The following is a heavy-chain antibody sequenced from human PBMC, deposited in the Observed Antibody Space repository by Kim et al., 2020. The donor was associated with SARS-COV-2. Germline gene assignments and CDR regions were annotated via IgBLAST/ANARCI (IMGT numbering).Heavy chain of an antibody. CDR3: AYTYCSSTSCYGTFDY. J-gene: IGHJ4*02. V-gene: IGHV1-3*01. Sequence: KFQGRVTITRDTSASTAYMELSSLRSEDTAVYYCAYTYCSSTSCYGTFDYWGQGTLVTVSS. D-gene: IGHD2-2*01.